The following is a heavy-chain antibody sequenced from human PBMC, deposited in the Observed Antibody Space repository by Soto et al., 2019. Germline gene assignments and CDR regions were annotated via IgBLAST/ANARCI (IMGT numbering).Heavy chain of an antibody. CDR1: GGSISSSSYY. CDR2: SYYSGST. V-gene: IGHV4-39*01. D-gene: IGHD3-22*01. J-gene: IGHJ6*02. CDR3: ARRFAYYDSSGYKDYYGMDV. Sequence: SLTCTVSGGSISSSSYYWGWIRQPPGKGLEWIGSSYYSGSTYYNPSLKSRVTISVGTSKNQFSLKLSSVTAADTAVYYCARRFAYYDSSGYKDYYGMDVWGQGTKGTVS.